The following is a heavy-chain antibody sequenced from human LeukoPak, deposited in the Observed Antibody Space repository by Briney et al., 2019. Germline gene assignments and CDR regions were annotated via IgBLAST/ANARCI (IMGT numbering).Heavy chain of an antibody. CDR3: AKDGRPGYYDSSYYFDY. Sequence: GGSLRLSCAASGFTFSSYAMSWVRQAPGKGLEWVSAISGSGGSTYYADSVKGRFTISRDNSKNTLYLQMNSLRAEDTAVYYCAKDGRPGYYDSSYYFDYWGQGTLVTVSS. CDR2: ISGSGGST. CDR1: GFTFSSYA. V-gene: IGHV3-23*01. J-gene: IGHJ4*02. D-gene: IGHD3-3*01.